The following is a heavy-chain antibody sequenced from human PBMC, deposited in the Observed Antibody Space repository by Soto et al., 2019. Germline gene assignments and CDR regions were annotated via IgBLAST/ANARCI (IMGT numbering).Heavy chain of an antibody. Sequence: QVQLVESGGGVVQPGRSLRLSCAASGFTFSSYAMHWVRQAPGKGLEWVAVISYDGSNKYYADSVKGRFTISRDNFKNPLTLQMNGLRAAITAVYCCAGDDIRFSWAYGLDVWGQGAAVTVSS. V-gene: IGHV3-30-3*01. CDR3: AGDDIRFSWAYGLDV. CDR1: GFTFSSYA. D-gene: IGHD3-3*01. J-gene: IGHJ6*02. CDR2: ISYDGSNK.